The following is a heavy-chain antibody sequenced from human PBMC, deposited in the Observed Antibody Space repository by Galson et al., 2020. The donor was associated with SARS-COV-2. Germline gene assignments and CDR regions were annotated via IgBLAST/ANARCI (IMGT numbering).Heavy chain of an antibody. D-gene: IGHD4-17*01. CDR3: ARDFDYRGIPYYYGMGV. J-gene: IGHJ6*02. CDR2: IKPDGSET. CDR1: GFSFGSYW. Sequence: GGSLRLSCAASGFSFGSYWMSWVRQAPGKGLEWVANIKPDGSETYYRDSVKGRFRVSRDNAKYFLFLEMNSVRAQDTAVYYCARDFDYRGIPYYYGMGVWGQGTTVNVSS. V-gene: IGHV3-7*03.